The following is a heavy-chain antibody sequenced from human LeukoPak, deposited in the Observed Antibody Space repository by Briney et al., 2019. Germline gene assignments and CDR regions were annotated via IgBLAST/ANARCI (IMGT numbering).Heavy chain of an antibody. J-gene: IGHJ1*01. V-gene: IGHV3-23*01. CDR1: GFTFSNYA. CDR3: AKDRPPYSSGRWGYFQH. CDR2: ISGSGGST. Sequence: GGSLRLSCAASGFTFSNYAMIWVRQAPGKGLEWASIISGSGGSTYHADSVRGQCTISRDNSKNTLYLQMNSLRAEDTAVYYCAKDRPPYSSGRWGYFQHWGQGTLVTVSS. D-gene: IGHD6-19*01.